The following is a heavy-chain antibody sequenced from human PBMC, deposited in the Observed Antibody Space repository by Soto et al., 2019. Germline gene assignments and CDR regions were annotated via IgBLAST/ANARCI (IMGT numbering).Heavy chain of an antibody. D-gene: IGHD6-19*01. Sequence: SETLSLTCAVYGETFSGYYWSWIRQPPGKGLEWVGEINHSGNTNYNPSLKSRVTISVDTSKNQFSLELSSVTAADTAVYYCARFRQWLPFDYWGQGTLVTVSS. CDR3: ARFRQWLPFDY. CDR2: INHSGNT. V-gene: IGHV4-34*01. CDR1: GETFSGYY. J-gene: IGHJ4*02.